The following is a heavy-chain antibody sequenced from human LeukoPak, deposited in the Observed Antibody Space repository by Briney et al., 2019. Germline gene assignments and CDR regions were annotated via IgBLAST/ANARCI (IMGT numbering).Heavy chain of an antibody. D-gene: IGHD4-23*01. CDR3: ARDATVVTPGIDY. V-gene: IGHV3-7*01. Sequence: GGSLRLSCAASGFTFSSYWMSWVRQAPGKGLEWVANIKQDGSEKYYVDSVKGRFTISRDNAKNSLYLQMNSLRAEDTAVYYCARDATVVTPGIDYWGQGTLVTVSS. CDR1: GFTFSSYW. J-gene: IGHJ4*02. CDR2: IKQDGSEK.